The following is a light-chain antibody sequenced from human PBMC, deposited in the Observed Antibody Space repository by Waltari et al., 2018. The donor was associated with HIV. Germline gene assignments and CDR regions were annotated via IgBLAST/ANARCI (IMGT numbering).Light chain of an antibody. V-gene: IGKV3-20*01. CDR2: GVS. J-gene: IGKJ2*01. CDR3: QQYGTSPRYT. Sequence: EVVLTQSPGTLSLSPGERATLSCRASQSVSSSYLAWYQQKPGQAPRLLIYGVSSRATGIPDRFIGSGSGTDFTLTISRLEPEDFAVYYCQQYGTSPRYTFGQGTKLEIK. CDR1: QSVSSSY.